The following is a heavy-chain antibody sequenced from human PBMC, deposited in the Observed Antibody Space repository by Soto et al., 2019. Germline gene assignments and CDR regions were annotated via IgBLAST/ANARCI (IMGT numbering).Heavy chain of an antibody. D-gene: IGHD2-21*02. CDR2: VNPSGGHT. CDR3: ARGGHVVVVTAALDY. V-gene: IGHV1-46*01. CDR1: GDTFPDYY. J-gene: IGHJ4*02. Sequence: QVQLVQSGAEVTKPGASVKGSCKASGDTFPDYYIHWVRHAPGQGLAWMGTVNPSGGHTTYAQHFLGRMTMTRDTSTSTLYRELTSLTSEDRAVYYCARGGHVVVVTAALDYWGQGTLGTVSS.